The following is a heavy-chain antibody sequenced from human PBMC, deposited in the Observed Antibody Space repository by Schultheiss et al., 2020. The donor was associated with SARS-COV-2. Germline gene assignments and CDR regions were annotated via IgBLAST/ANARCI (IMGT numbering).Heavy chain of an antibody. J-gene: IGHJ4*02. V-gene: IGHV2-70*12. CDR2: IDWDDDK. CDR3: AHRIGGGIDY. CDR1: GFSLSTSGVG. Sequence: SGPTLVKPTQTLTLTCTFSGFSLSTSGVGVGWIRQPPGKALEWLALIDWDDDKYYSTSLKTRLTISKDTSKNQVVLTMTNMDPVDTATYYCAHRIGGGIDYWGQGTLVTVSS. D-gene: IGHD2-15*01.